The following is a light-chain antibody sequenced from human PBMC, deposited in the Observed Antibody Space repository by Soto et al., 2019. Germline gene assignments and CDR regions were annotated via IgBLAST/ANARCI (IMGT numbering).Light chain of an antibody. CDR1: SSDVGGYDY. Sequence: ALTQPASVSGSPGQSITISCTGTSSDVGGYDYVSWYQQHPGTAPRLIIFEVTNRPSGVSNRFSGSKSGNTASLTISGLQAEDEADYYCTSYTSSSTQVFGTGTKVTAL. CDR3: TSYTSSSTQV. CDR2: EVT. J-gene: IGLJ1*01. V-gene: IGLV2-14*01.